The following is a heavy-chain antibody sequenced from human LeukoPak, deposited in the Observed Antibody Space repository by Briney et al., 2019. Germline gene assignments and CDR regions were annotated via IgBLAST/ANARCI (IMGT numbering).Heavy chain of an antibody. D-gene: IGHD5-24*01. J-gene: IGHJ3*02. V-gene: IGHV3-30*18. CDR3: AKDHEMATIVGPGAFDI. CDR2: ISYDGSNK. Sequence: PGRSLRPSCAAYGFTFSSYGMHWVRQAPGKGLEWVAVISYDGSNKYYADSVKGRFTISRDNSKNTLYLQMNSLRAEDTAVYYCAKDHEMATIVGPGAFDIWGQGTMVTVSS. CDR1: GFTFSSYG.